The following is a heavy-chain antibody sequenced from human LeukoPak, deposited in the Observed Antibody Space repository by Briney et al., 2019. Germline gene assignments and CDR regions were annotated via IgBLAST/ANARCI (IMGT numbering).Heavy chain of an antibody. Sequence: PGGSLRLSCAASGFAFSSYWMSWVRQAPGKGLEWVASIKQDGSEKYYVDSVKGRFTISRDNAKNSLYLQMNSLRAEDTAVYYCARDGFGVRGVIISYYYMDVWGKGTTVTISS. V-gene: IGHV3-7*01. D-gene: IGHD3-10*01. CDR3: ARDGFGVRGVIISYYYMDV. J-gene: IGHJ6*03. CDR2: IKQDGSEK. CDR1: GFAFSSYW.